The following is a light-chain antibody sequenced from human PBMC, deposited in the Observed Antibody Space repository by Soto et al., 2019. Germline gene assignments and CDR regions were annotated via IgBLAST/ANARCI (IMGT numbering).Light chain of an antibody. CDR2: EVT. CDR3: ISFTPSTTTHWV. Sequence: QSALTQPPSVSGSPGQSITISCTGTSSDVGDYNRVSWYQHHPGKAPKLMIFEVTNRPSGISDRFSGFKSGSTASLTISELQPDDEADYYCISFTPSTTTHWVFGGGTKVTV. V-gene: IGLV2-14*01. CDR1: SSDVGDYNR. J-gene: IGLJ3*02.